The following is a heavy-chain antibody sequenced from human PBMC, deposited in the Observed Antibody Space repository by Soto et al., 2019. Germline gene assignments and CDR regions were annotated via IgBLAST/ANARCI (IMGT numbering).Heavy chain of an antibody. CDR3: VKVWATEDY. CDR2: ISYDGSNK. V-gene: IGHV3-30*18. D-gene: IGHD5-12*01. Sequence: QVQLVESGGGVVQPGRSLRLSCAASGFTFSSYGMHWVRQAPGKGLEWVAVISYDGSNKYYADSVKGRFTISRDNSKNTLYLQMNSLRAEDTAVYYCVKVWATEDYWGQGTLVTVSS. J-gene: IGHJ4*02. CDR1: GFTFSSYG.